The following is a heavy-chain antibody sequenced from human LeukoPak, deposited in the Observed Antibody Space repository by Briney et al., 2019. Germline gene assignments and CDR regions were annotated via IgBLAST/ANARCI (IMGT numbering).Heavy chain of an antibody. D-gene: IGHD6-19*01. CDR1: GFTFSSYT. V-gene: IGHV3-30-3*01. CDR3: ARTDISGWSRPLDC. J-gene: IGHJ4*02. Sequence: PGGSLRLSCTISGFTFSSYTMNWVRQAPGKGLEWVAVISSDGSNKYYAGSVEGRFTISRDNYNNTLLLQMNSLRAEDTAVYYCARTDISGWSRPLDCWGQGTLVTVSS. CDR2: ISSDGSNK.